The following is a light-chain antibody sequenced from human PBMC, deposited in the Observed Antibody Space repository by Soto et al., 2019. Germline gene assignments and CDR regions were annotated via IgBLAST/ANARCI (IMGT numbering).Light chain of an antibody. CDR3: QHYITYFRT. CDR1: QSIGVW. J-gene: IGKJ1*01. V-gene: IGKV1-5*03. CDR2: KTS. Sequence: DIQMTQSPSTLSASVGERVTITCRASQSIGVWLAGYQQKPGTAPQILIYKTSTFDSGVPFRISGSGSGTEFTLTSSSLQPYAVATYYCQHYITYFRTFGQGTKVEIK.